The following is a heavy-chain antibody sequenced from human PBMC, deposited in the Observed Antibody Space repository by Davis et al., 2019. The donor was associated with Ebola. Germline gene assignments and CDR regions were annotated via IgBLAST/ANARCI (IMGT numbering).Heavy chain of an antibody. D-gene: IGHD3-3*01. CDR2: ISAYNGNT. J-gene: IGHJ4*02. Sequence: ASVKVSCKASGYTFTSYYMHWVRQAPGQGLEWMGWISAYNGNTNYAQKLQGRVTMTTDTSTSTAYMELRSLRSDDTAVYYCARETIFGVVRLFDYWGQGTLVTVSS. CDR1: GYTFTSYY. CDR3: ARETIFGVVRLFDY. V-gene: IGHV1-18*04.